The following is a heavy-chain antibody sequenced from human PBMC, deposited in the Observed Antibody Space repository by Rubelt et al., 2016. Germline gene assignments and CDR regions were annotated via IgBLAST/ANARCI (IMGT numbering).Heavy chain of an antibody. CDR2: IDPSDSYT. CDR1: GYSFTSYW. Sequence: EVQLVQSGAEVKKPGESLRISCKGSGYSFTSYWISWVRQMPGKGLEWMGRIDPSDSYTNYSPSFQGHVTSSAYKSISTAYLQWSSLKASDTAMYYCARHAGDGGNSEDWFDPWGQGTLVTVSS. D-gene: IGHD4-23*01. J-gene: IGHJ5*02. CDR3: ARHAGDGGNSEDWFDP. V-gene: IGHV5-10-1*01.